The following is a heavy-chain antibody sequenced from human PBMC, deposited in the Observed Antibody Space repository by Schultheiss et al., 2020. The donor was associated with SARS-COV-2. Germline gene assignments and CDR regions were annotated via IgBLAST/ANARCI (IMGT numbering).Heavy chain of an antibody. J-gene: IGHJ6*02. CDR3: AREETPGSGMDV. V-gene: IGHV1-18*04. CDR1: GYTFTGYY. D-gene: IGHD3-10*01. CDR2: ISAYNGNT. Sequence: ASVKVSCKASGYTFTGYYMHWVRQAPGQGLEWMGWISAYNGNTNYAQNLQGRVTMTTDTSTSTAYMELRSLRSDDTAVYYCAREETPGSGMDVWGQGTTVTVSS.